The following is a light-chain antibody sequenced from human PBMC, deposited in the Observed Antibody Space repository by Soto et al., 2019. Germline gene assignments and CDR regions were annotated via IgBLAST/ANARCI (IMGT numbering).Light chain of an antibody. V-gene: IGKV2-28*01. CDR2: LGS. J-gene: IGKJ5*01. CDR3: MQARQTLT. Sequence: DIVMTQTPLSLPVTPGEPASISCRSSQSLLDSDDGNTYLDWYLQKPGQSPQLLIYLGSNRASGVPDRFSGSGSGTDFTLKISRVEAEDVGVYYCMQARQTLTFGQGTRLEI. CDR1: QSLLDSDDGNTY.